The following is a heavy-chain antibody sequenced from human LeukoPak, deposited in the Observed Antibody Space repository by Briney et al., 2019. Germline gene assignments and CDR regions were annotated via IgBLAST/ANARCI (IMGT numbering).Heavy chain of an antibody. CDR1: GFTFSSYS. D-gene: IGHD2-2*01. CDR2: ISSSSSYI. CDR3: ARAGGYCSSTSCSFDY. Sequence: GGSLRLSCAASGFTFSSYSMYWVRQAPGKGLEWVSSISSSSSYIYYADSVKGRFTISRDNAKNSLYLQMNSLRAEDTAVYYCARAGGYCSSTSCSFDYWGQGTLVTVSS. J-gene: IGHJ4*02. V-gene: IGHV3-21*01.